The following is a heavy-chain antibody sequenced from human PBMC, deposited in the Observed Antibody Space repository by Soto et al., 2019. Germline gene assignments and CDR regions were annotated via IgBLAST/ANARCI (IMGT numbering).Heavy chain of an antibody. CDR1: GYTFSDLD. D-gene: IGHD5-12*01. CDR2: MSPKSGVT. Sequence: ASVKVSCKTSGYTFSDLDINWVRQATGQGLEWMGYMSPKSGVTKSAQKFQGRVTMTRDTAISTAYMEVSNLSPEDTAVYYYARGVDAGYDFGGEGTQVTVPS. V-gene: IGHV1-8*01. J-gene: IGHJ4*02. CDR3: ARGVDAGYDF.